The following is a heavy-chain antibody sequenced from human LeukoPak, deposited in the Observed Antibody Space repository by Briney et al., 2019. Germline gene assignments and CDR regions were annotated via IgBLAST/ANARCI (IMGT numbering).Heavy chain of an antibody. J-gene: IGHJ5*02. V-gene: IGHV1-8*03. Sequence: ASVKVSCKASGYTFTSYDINWVRQATGQGLEWMGCMNPNSGNTGYAQKFQGRVTITRNTSTSTAYMELSSLRSEDTAVYYCARGVADYYGSGSYYTGSRSRNWFDPWGQGTLVTVSS. D-gene: IGHD3-10*01. CDR2: MNPNSGNT. CDR3: ARGVADYYGSGSYYTGSRSRNWFDP. CDR1: GYTFTSYD.